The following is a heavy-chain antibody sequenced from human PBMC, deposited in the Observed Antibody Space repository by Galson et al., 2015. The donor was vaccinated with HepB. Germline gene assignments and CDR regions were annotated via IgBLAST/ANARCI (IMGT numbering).Heavy chain of an antibody. J-gene: IGHJ4*02. CDR2: IWYDGSNK. Sequence: SLRLSCAASGFTFSRYGMHWVRQAPGKGLEWVAVIWYDGSNKYYADSVKGRFTISRDNSKNTLYLQMNSLRAEDTAVYYCARDSASSSWKVAQPPAYYFDYWGQGTLVTVSS. V-gene: IGHV3-33*08. CDR1: GFTFSRYG. D-gene: IGHD6-13*01. CDR3: ARDSASSSWKVAQPPAYYFDY.